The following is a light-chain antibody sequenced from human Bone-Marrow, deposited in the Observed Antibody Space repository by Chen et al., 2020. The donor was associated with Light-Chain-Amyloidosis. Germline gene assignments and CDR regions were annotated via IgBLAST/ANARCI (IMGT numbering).Light chain of an antibody. CDR1: SGSIATNY. J-gene: IGLJ3*02. CDR2: EDD. Sequence: NFMLTQSHSVSESPGKTVIISCTRSSGSIATNYVQWYQQRPGSSPTTVIYEDDQRPPGVPDRFSGSIDRSSSSASLTISGLKTEDEADYYCQSYQGSSQGVFGGGTKLTVL. V-gene: IGLV6-57*01. CDR3: QSYQGSSQGV.